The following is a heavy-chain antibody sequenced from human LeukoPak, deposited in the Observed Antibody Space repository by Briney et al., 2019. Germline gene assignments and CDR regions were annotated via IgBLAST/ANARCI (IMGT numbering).Heavy chain of an antibody. D-gene: IGHD2-15*01. CDR2: VDHTGGT. CDR3: ARGKYYCSGDSCSPPFDY. V-gene: IGHV4-34*01. CDR1: GVSFSDFY. Sequence: PSETLSLTCAVFGVSFSDFYWSWIRQTPGKGLEWIGEVDHTGGTKYNSPLKSRVTISVDTSKNQFSLKLSSVTAADTAVYYCARGKYYCSGDSCSPPFDYWGRGALVTVSS. J-gene: IGHJ4*02.